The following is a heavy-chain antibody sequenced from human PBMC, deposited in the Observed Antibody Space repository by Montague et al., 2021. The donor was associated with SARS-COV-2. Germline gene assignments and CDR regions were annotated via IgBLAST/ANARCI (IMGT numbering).Heavy chain of an antibody. CDR3: ASGIYPSGSYYNRYYYGLNI. J-gene: IGHJ6*02. CDR2: INHSANT. D-gene: IGHD3-10*01. CDR1: GGPLSGYY. Sequence: SETLSLTCAVHGGPLSGYYWSWIRQPPEKGLEWIGEINHSANTKYNPSLKSPVTISIDTSKNQFSLKMTSVTAADTATYYCASGIYPSGSYYNRYYYGLNIGGPGTMVIVSS. V-gene: IGHV4-34*01.